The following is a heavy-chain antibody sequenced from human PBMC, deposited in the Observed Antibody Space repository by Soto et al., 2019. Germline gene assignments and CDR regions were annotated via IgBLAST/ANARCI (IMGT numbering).Heavy chain of an antibody. J-gene: IGHJ3*02. CDR1: GYSFTSYW. CDR2: IYPGDSDT. D-gene: IGHD3-3*01. Sequence: PGESLKISCKGSGYSFTSYWIGWVRQMPGKGLEWMGIIYPGDSDTRYSPSFQGQVTISADKSISTAYLQWSSLQASDTAMYYCVRPLKEYDFWSDFYAFDIWGQGTMVTVSS. CDR3: VRPLKEYDFWSDFYAFDI. V-gene: IGHV5-51*01.